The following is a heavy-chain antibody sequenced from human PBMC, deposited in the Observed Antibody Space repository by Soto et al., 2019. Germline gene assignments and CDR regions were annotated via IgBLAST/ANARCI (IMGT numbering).Heavy chain of an antibody. J-gene: IGHJ5*02. D-gene: IGHD3-16*01. Sequence: QVQLQESGPGLVKPSETLSLTCTVSGGSIGSYYWSWIRQPAGKGLEWIGRIYASGSTDYNPSLKSRLSMSVDTSKNQFPLRLTSLTVADTAVYYCAGGGWFHPWGRGTLVTVSS. CDR2: IYASGST. CDR3: AGGGWFHP. CDR1: GGSIGSYY. V-gene: IGHV4-4*07.